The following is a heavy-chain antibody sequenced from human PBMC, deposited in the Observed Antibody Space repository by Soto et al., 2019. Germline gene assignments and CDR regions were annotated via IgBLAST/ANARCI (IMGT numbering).Heavy chain of an antibody. J-gene: IGHJ3*02. CDR3: ASPRYSSSWYAFDI. CDR1: GGTFSSYT. CDR2: IIPILGIA. D-gene: IGHD6-13*01. V-gene: IGHV1-69*02. Sequence: ASVKVSCKASGGTFSSYTISWVRQAPGQGLGWMGRIIPILGIANYAQKFQGRVTITADKSTSTAYMELSSLRSEDTAVYYCASPRYSSSWYAFDIWGQGTMVTVSS.